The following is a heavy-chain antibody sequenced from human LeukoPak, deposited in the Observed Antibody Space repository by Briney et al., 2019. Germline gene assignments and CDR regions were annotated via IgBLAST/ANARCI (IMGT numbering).Heavy chain of an antibody. CDR1: GYTFTGYY. Sequence: ASVKVSCKASGYTFTGYYMHWVRQAPGQGLEWRGWINPNSGGTNYAQKFQGRVTMTRDTSISTAYMDLSRLRSDDTAVYYCARDHQLPLLGWFDPWGQGTLVTVSS. J-gene: IGHJ5*02. CDR3: ARDHQLPLLGWFDP. V-gene: IGHV1-2*02. D-gene: IGHD2-2*01. CDR2: INPNSGGT.